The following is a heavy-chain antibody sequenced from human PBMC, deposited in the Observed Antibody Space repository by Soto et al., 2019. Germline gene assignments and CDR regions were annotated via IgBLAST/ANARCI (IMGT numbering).Heavy chain of an antibody. D-gene: IGHD6-19*01. J-gene: IGHJ4*02. Sequence: QVQLVESGGRLVKPGGSLRLSCAASRFTFSDYYMSWIRQAPGKGLEWLSYISNRGNTIYYADSVKGRFSISRDNAKKSLFLQMNSLTAEDTAVYYCARGGVPYSSGWGIDYWGQGILVTVSS. CDR2: ISNRGNTI. CDR3: ARGGVPYSSGWGIDY. CDR1: RFTFSDYY. V-gene: IGHV3-11*01.